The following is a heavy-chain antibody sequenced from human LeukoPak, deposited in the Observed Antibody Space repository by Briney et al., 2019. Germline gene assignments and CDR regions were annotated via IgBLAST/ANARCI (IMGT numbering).Heavy chain of an antibody. CDR2: ISYDGSNK. D-gene: IGHD3-22*01. J-gene: IGHJ4*02. CDR1: GFTFSSYA. CDR3: ARLPTFYYDSSGYHYDY. V-gene: IGHV3-30-3*01. Sequence: GGSLRLSCAVSGFTFSSYAMHWVRQAPGKGLEWVAVISYDGSNKYYADSVKGRFTISKDKSKNTLYLQMDNLRAEDTGVYFCARLPTFYYDSSGYHYDYWGQGTLVTVSS.